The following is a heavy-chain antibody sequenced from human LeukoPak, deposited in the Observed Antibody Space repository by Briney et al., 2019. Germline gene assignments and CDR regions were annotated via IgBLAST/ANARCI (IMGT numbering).Heavy chain of an antibody. CDR3: AKDLRWWELLGAFDI. CDR2: ISGSGGST. Sequence: PGGSLRLSCAASGFTFSSYAMSWVRQAPGKGLEWGSAISGSGGSTYYADSVKGRFTISRDNSKNTLYLQMNSLRAEDTAVYYCAKDLRWWELLGAFDIWGQGTMVTVSS. CDR1: GFTFSSYA. J-gene: IGHJ3*02. V-gene: IGHV3-23*01. D-gene: IGHD1-26*01.